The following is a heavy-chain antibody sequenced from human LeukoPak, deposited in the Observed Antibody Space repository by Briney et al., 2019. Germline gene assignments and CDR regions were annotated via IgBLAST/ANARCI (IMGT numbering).Heavy chain of an antibody. CDR1: GGSIISGSHS. D-gene: IGHD2-21*01. V-gene: IGHV4-39*07. CDR2: IFYSGST. CDR3: ARVPYEIRLYYMDV. Sequence: SETLSLTCTVSGGSIISGSHSWGWIRQPPGKGLEWIGFIFYSGSTYYNPSLTSRVTISVDTSGNQFSLKVTSVTAADAAVYYCARVPYEIRLYYMDVWGKGTTVTVSS. J-gene: IGHJ6*03.